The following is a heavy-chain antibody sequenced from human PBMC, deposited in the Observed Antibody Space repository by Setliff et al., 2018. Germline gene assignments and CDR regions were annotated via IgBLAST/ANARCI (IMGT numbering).Heavy chain of an antibody. J-gene: IGHJ4*02. V-gene: IGHV1-46*01. Sequence: ASVKVSCKASGYTLTNYYMHWVRQAPGQGLEWMGIINPSGGYANYAQKFQGRVTMTRDTSTSTVYMELSSLRSEDTAVYYCASNPFNSGPPYYFDYWGQGTLVTVSS. CDR2: INPSGGYA. CDR1: GYTLTNYY. D-gene: IGHD6-19*01. CDR3: ASNPFNSGPPYYFDY.